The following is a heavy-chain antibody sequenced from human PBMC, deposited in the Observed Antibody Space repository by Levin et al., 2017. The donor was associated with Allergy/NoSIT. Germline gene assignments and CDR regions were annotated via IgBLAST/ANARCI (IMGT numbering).Heavy chain of an antibody. CDR3: VKGAKFSSGSNYFYYYMDV. J-gene: IGHJ6*03. Sequence: GGSLRLSCVASGFIFSNYAMHWVRQAPGKGLEWVARISFDGNEKYYVQSVKGRFTIFRDNSKNTLYLQMSSLNTEDTAVYYCVKGAKFSSGSNYFYYYMDVWGKGTTVSVS. V-gene: IGHV3-30*18. CDR2: ISFDGNEK. CDR1: GFIFSNYA. D-gene: IGHD6-19*01.